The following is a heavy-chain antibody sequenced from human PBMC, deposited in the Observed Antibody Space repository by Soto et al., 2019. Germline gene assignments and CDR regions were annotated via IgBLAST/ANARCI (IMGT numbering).Heavy chain of an antibody. V-gene: IGHV3-49*04. CDR3: TREGLVGLYGGMDV. CDR1: GFTFGDYA. J-gene: IGHJ6*02. Sequence: GGSLRLSCTASGFTFGDYAMGWVRQAPGKGLEWVGFIRSKAYGGTTEYAASVKGRFTISRDDSKSIAYLQMNSLKTEDTAVYYCTREGLVGLYGGMDVWGQGTTVTVSS. D-gene: IGHD4-17*01. CDR2: IRSKAYGGTT.